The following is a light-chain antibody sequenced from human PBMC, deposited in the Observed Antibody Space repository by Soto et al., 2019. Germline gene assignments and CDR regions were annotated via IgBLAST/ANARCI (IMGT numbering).Light chain of an antibody. CDR2: AAS. CDR3: QQTYTLPLT. CDR1: QYISRY. V-gene: IGKV1-39*01. Sequence: DIQLTQSPSSLSASVGDRVTITCRASQYISRYLNWYQQKAGKAPQLLIYAASTLQGGVPSRFSGSESGTEFTLTISSLQPEDFATYYCQQTYTLPLTFGPGTIVDLK. J-gene: IGKJ3*01.